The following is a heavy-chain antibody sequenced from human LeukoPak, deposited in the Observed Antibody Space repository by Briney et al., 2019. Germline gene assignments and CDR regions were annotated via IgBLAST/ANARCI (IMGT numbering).Heavy chain of an antibody. V-gene: IGHV3-30*02. J-gene: IGHJ6*02. D-gene: IGHD1-1*01. CDR3: TTGTDQNLYYYGMDV. CDR1: GFTFSSYG. Sequence: GGSLRLSCAASGFTFSSYGMHWVRQAPGKGLEWVAFIRYDGSNKYYADSVKGRFTISRDNSKNTLYLQMNSLRAEDTAVYYCTTGTDQNLYYYGMDVWGQGTTVTVSS. CDR2: IRYDGSNK.